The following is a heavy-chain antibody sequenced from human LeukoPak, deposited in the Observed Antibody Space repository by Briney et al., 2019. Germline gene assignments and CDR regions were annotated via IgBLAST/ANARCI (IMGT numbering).Heavy chain of an antibody. CDR3: AKDLRLVPGVLVDY. Sequence: HSGGSLRLSCAASGFTFAMSWVRQAPGKGLEWVSATSGSGGSTYYADSVKGRFTISRDNSKNTLYLQMNSLRAEDTAVYYCAKDLRLVPGVLVDYWGQGTLVTVSS. J-gene: IGHJ4*02. CDR2: TSGSGGST. CDR1: GFTFA. V-gene: IGHV3-23*01.